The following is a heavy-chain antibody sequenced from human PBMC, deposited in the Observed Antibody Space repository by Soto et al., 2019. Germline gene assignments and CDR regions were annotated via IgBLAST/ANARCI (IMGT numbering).Heavy chain of an antibody. J-gene: IGHJ4*02. CDR2: ISSSSSYI. CDR1: GFTFSSYC. V-gene: IGHV3-21*01. Sequence: GGSLRLSCAASGFTFSSYCINWVRQAPGKGLEWVSSISSSSSYIYYADSVKGRFTISRDNAKNSLYLQMNSLRAEDTAVYYCARDRNPGGYCSGGSCYGADYWGQGTLVTVSS. D-gene: IGHD2-15*01. CDR3: ARDRNPGGYCSGGSCYGADY.